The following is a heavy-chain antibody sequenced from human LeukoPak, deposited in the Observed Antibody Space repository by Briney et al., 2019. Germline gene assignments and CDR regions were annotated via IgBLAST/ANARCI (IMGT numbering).Heavy chain of an antibody. CDR2: INHSGST. Sequence: SETLSLTCAVYGGSLSGYYWSWIRQPPGKGLEWVGEINHSGSTNYNPSLKSRVTISVDTSKNQFSLKLSSVTAADTAVYFCARDFLQTSSPDAFDIWGQGTMVSVSS. J-gene: IGHJ3*02. CDR1: GGSLSGYY. D-gene: IGHD2/OR15-2a*01. V-gene: IGHV4-34*01. CDR3: ARDFLQTSSPDAFDI.